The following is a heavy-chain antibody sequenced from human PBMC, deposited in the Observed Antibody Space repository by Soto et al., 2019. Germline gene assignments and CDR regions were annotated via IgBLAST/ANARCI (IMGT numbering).Heavy chain of an antibody. CDR3: AKGFGELLDYYGMDV. V-gene: IGHV3-30*18. J-gene: IGHJ6*02. Sequence: PGGSLRLSCAASRFTFSNYAMHWFRQDPGKGLEWVAFISHDGSDKYYADSVRGRFTISRDNSKNALYLQMNSLRTDDTAVYSCAKGFGELLDYYGMDVWGQGTTVTSP. CDR1: RFTFSNYA. D-gene: IGHD3-10*01. CDR2: ISHDGSDK.